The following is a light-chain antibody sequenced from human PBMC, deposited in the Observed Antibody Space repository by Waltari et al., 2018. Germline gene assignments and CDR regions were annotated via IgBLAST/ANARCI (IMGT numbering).Light chain of an antibody. Sequence: DIVMTQSPDSLAVSLGERATINCKSSQSVLYSSNNKNYLAWYQQTPGQPPKLLIYWASTRDSGVPDRFSGSGSGTDFTLTSSSLQAEDVAVYYCQQYYSSPYTFGQGTKLEIK. CDR3: QQYYSSPYT. CDR2: WAS. V-gene: IGKV4-1*01. J-gene: IGKJ2*01. CDR1: QSVLYSSNNKNY.